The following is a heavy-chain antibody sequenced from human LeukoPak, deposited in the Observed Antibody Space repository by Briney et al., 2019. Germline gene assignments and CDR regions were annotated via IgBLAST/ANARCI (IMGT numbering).Heavy chain of an antibody. J-gene: IGHJ6*02. CDR1: GYTLTIYG. CDR3: ARGITIFGVVIPSYYYYYGMDV. V-gene: IGHV1-18*01. D-gene: IGHD3-3*01. Sequence: ASVNVSCNASGYTLTIYGISWVRQAPGQGLEWMGWISAYNGNTNYAQKLQGRVTLTTDTSTSTAYMELRSLRSDDTAVYYCARGITIFGVVIPSYYYYYGMDVWGQGTTVTVSS. CDR2: ISAYNGNT.